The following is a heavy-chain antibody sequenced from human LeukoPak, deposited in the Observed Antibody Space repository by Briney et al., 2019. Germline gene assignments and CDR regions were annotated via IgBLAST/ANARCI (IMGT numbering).Heavy chain of an antibody. D-gene: IGHD3-10*01. Sequence: ASVKVSCKASGYTFTGYYMHWVRQAPGQGLEWMGWINPNSGGTNYAQKFQGRVTMTRDTSISTAYMELSRLRSDDTAVYYCARVRLLWFGELYRIDAFDIWGQGTMVTISS. J-gene: IGHJ3*02. CDR1: GYTFTGYY. CDR2: INPNSGGT. V-gene: IGHV1-2*02. CDR3: ARVRLLWFGELYRIDAFDI.